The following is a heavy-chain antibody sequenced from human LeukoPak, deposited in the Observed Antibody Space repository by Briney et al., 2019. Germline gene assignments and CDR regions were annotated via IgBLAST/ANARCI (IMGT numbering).Heavy chain of an antibody. J-gene: IGHJ4*02. D-gene: IGHD3-22*01. Sequence: SETLSLTCAVYGGSFSGYYWSWIRQPPGKGLEWIAYMHYSGSTNYNPSLKSRVTISVDTSKNQFSLKLSSVTAADTAVYYCAAGEKHYYDSSGYYPLDYWGQGTLVTVSS. CDR3: AAGEKHYYDSSGYYPLDY. CDR1: GGSFSGYY. V-gene: IGHV4-59*01. CDR2: MHYSGST.